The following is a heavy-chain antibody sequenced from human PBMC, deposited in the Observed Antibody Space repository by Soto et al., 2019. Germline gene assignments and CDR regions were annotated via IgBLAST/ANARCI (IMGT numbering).Heavy chain of an antibody. D-gene: IGHD5-18*01. J-gene: IGHJ5*02. Sequence: PSETLSLTCTVSGGSISSYYWGWIRQPPGKGLEWIGSIYYSGSTYYNPSLKSRVTISVDTSKNQFSLKLSSVTAADTAVYYCARLLYPARSGDTAMVKALYNWFDPWGQGTLVTVSS. CDR2: IYYSGST. CDR1: GGSISSYY. CDR3: ARLLYPARSGDTAMVKALYNWFDP. V-gene: IGHV4-39*01.